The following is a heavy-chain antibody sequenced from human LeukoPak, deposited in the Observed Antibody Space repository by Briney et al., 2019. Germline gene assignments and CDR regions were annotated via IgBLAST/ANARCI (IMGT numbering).Heavy chain of an antibody. J-gene: IGHJ4*02. D-gene: IGHD3-22*01. V-gene: IGHV4-59*01. Sequence: PSETLSLTCTVSGGSISSYYWSWIRQPPGKGLEWIGYIYYSGSTNYNPSLKSRVTVSVDTSKNQFSLKLSSVTAADTAVYYCAREGHYDSSGYPTFDYWGQGTLVTVSS. CDR3: AREGHYDSSGYPTFDY. CDR1: GGSISSYY. CDR2: IYYSGST.